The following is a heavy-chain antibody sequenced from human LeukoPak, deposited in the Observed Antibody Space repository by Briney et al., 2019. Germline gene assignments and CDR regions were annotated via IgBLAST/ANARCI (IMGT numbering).Heavy chain of an antibody. J-gene: IGHJ4*02. Sequence: SETPSLTCTVSGGSIYSYYWTWVRLPAGRGLEWIGRIYTSGSTNYNPSLMSLVTISIDKSKNQFSLKLYSVTAADTAVYYCARETTNYYDSSGYDYWGQGTLVTVSS. CDR3: ARETTNYYDSSGYDY. V-gene: IGHV4-4*07. CDR1: GGSIYSYY. CDR2: IYTSGST. D-gene: IGHD3-22*01.